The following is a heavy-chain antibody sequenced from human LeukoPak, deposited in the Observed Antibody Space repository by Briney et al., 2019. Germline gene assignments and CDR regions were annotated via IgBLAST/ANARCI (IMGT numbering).Heavy chain of an antibody. D-gene: IGHD5-12*01. V-gene: IGHV1-46*01. Sequence: ASVKVSCKASGYTFTSYYMHWVRQAPGQGLELMGIINPSGGSTSYAQKFQGRVTMTRDTSTSTVYMELSSLRSEDTAVYYCARDPGLYMVAHYYYYYMDVWGKGTTVTVSS. J-gene: IGHJ6*03. CDR2: INPSGGST. CDR3: ARDPGLYMVAHYYYYYMDV. CDR1: GYTFTSYY.